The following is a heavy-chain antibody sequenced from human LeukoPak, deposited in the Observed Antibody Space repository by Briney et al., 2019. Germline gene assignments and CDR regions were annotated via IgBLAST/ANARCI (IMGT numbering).Heavy chain of an antibody. CDR2: IYYSGTT. J-gene: IGHJ1*01. CDR3: ARHGGYSSPYLH. CDR1: GGSISNYY. Sequence: SETLSLTCTVSGGSISNYYWSWIRQPPGKGLECMRYIYYSGTTNYNPSLKSRVTISVDTSKNQFSLKLSSVTAADTAVYYCARHGGYSSPYLHWGQGTLVTVSS. V-gene: IGHV4-59*08. D-gene: IGHD6-13*01.